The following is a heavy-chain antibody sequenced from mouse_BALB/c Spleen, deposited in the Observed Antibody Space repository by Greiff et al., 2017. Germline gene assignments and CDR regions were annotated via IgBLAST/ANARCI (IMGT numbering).Heavy chain of an antibody. CDR2: ISTYYGDA. CDR3: ARDSNWNYFDY. V-gene: IGHV1S137*01. D-gene: IGHD4-1*02. J-gene: IGHJ2*01. Sequence: LVESGAELVRPGVSVKISCKGSGYTFTDYAMHWVKQSHAKSLEWIGVISTYYGDASYNQKFKGKATMTVDKSSSTAYMELARLTSEDSAIYYCARDSNWNYFDYWGQGTTLTVSS. CDR1: GYTFTDYA.